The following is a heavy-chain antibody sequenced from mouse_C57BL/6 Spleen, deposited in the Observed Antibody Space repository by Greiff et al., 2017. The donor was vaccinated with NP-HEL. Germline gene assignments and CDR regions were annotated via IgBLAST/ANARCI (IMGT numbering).Heavy chain of an antibody. CDR3: ASLTTVVARGYFDV. J-gene: IGHJ1*03. Sequence: QVQLQQPGAELVMPGASVKLSCKASGYTFTSYWMHWVKQRPGQGLEWIGEIDPSDSYTNYNQKFKGKSTLTVDKSSSTAYMQLSSLTSEDSAVYYCASLTTVVARGYFDVWGTGTTVTVSS. V-gene: IGHV1-69*01. CDR1: GYTFTSYW. CDR2: IDPSDSYT. D-gene: IGHD1-1*01.